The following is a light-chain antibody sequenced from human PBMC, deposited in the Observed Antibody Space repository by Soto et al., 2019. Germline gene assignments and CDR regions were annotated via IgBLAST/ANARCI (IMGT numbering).Light chain of an antibody. CDR2: GAS. V-gene: IGKV3-15*01. J-gene: IGKJ1*01. CDR1: QSVSSN. CDR3: QQYNNWPKT. Sequence: DIVLTQSPGTLSLSPGDRATLCCRASQSVSSNLAWYQQKPGQAPRLLIYGASTRDAGIPARFSGSGSGTEFTLTISRLQSEDFEVYYCQQYNNWPKTFGQGTKVDIK.